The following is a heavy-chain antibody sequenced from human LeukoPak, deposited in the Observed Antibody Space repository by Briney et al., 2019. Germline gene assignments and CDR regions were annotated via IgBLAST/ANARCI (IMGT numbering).Heavy chain of an antibody. V-gene: IGHV4-39*01. CDR1: GGSISSSSYY. J-gene: IGHJ4*02. CDR2: IYSSGSA. D-gene: IGHD3-10*01. CDR3: ASRIWFGESSTFDY. Sequence: SETLSLTCTVSGGSISSSSYYWGWIRQPPGKGLEWIGSIYSSGSAYYNPSLKSRVTISVDTSKNQFSLKLSSVTAADTAVSYCASRIWFGESSTFDYWGQGTLVTVSS.